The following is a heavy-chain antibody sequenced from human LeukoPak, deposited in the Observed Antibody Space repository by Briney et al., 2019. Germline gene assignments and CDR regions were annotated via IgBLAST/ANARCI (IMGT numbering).Heavy chain of an antibody. Sequence: LSGESLRLSCAASGFTFSNYAMSWVRQGPGKGLEWVSGISGSGGTTYYADSVKGRFTISRGNSKNTLYLQLNSLGTEDTAVYYCAKEGTWDGNYWGQGALVTVSS. J-gene: IGHJ4*02. V-gene: IGHV3-23*01. CDR3: AKEGTWDGNY. CDR1: GFTFSNYA. CDR2: ISGSGGTT. D-gene: IGHD1-26*01.